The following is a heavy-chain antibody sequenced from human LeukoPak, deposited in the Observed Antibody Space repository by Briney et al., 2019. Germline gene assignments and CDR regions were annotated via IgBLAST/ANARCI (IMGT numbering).Heavy chain of an antibody. V-gene: IGHV3-23*01. CDR1: GFTFRSYA. D-gene: IGHD5-18*01. Sequence: GESLRLSCAASGFTFRSYAMSWVRQAPGKGLEWVSTISALGGSTYYADSVKGRFTISRDNSKNTLFLQLDSLRAKDTAVYYCAKDPVAAAGYTSYFDFWGQGSLVAVSS. CDR3: AKDPVAAAGYTSYFDF. CDR2: ISALGGST. J-gene: IGHJ4*02.